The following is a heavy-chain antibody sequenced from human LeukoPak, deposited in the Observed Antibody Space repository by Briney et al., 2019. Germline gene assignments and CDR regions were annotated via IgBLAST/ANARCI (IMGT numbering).Heavy chain of an antibody. CDR1: GFTVSSNY. J-gene: IGHJ3*02. CDR3: ATRYYDILTGYSDDALDI. D-gene: IGHD3-9*01. V-gene: IGHV3-53*04. Sequence: GGSLRLSCAASGFTVSSNYMSWVRQAPGKGLEWVSVIYSGGSTYYADSVKGRFTISRHNSKNTLYLQMNSLRAEDTAVYYCATRYYDILTGYSDDALDIWGQGTMVTVSS. CDR2: IYSGGST.